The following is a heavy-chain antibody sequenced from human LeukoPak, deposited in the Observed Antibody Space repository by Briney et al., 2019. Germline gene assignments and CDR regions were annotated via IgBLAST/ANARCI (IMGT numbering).Heavy chain of an antibody. V-gene: IGHV3-9*01. CDR2: ISWNSGSI. D-gene: IGHD3-22*01. CDR1: GFTFDDYA. CDR3: AKDRYTISSGYTFDY. Sequence: GGSLRLSCAASGFTFDDYAMHWVRQAPGKGLEWVSGISWNSGSIGYADSVKGRFTISRDNAKNSLYLQMNSLRAEDTALYYCAKDRYTISSGYTFDYWGQGTLVTVSS. J-gene: IGHJ4*02.